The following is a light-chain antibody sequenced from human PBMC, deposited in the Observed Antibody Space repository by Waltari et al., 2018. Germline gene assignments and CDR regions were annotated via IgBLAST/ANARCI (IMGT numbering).Light chain of an antibody. CDR1: QSILNNSNNKNY. CDR2: WAS. V-gene: IGKV4-1*01. J-gene: IGKJ1*01. CDR3: QQYFTTPPT. Sequence: IVMIQFSDSLTLSLRERATIHCKSSQSILNNSNNKNYLAWYQQKPGQPPKLLIYWASTREPGVPDRFSGSGSGTDFTLTISSLQTEDVAAYYCQQYFTTPPTFGQGTKVEI.